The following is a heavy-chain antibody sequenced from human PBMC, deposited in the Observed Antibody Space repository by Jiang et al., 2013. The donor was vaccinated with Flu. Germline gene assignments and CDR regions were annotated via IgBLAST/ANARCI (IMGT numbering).Heavy chain of an antibody. CDR2: TYYRSKWYN. J-gene: IGHJ4*02. CDR1: GDTVSSNSAA. CDR3: VRVSGASGSLDY. V-gene: IGHV6-1*01. D-gene: IGHD3-10*01. Sequence: QTLSLTCAISGDTVSSNSAAWYWIRQSPSRGLEWLGGTYYRSKWYNDYAVSVKSRITINPDTSKNQFSLQLNSVTPEDTAVYYCVRVSGASGSLDYWGQGTLVTVSS.